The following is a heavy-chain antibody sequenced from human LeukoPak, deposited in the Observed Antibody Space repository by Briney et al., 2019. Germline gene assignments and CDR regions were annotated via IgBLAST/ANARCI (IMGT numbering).Heavy chain of an antibody. Sequence: SETLSLTCTVSGGSISSGGYYWRWIRQHPGKGLEWIGYIYYSGSTYYNPSLKSRVTISVDTSKNQFSLKLSSVAAADTAVYYCARVKKWGHDYWGQGTLVTVSS. V-gene: IGHV4-31*03. D-gene: IGHD1-26*01. CDR2: IYYSGST. CDR3: ARVKKWGHDY. J-gene: IGHJ4*02. CDR1: GGSISSGGYY.